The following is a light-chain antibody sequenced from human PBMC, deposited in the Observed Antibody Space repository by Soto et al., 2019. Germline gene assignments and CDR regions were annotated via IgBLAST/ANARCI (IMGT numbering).Light chain of an antibody. V-gene: IGLV2-14*01. Sequence: QSALTQPASVSGSPGQSITISCTGTSSDVGGYNYVSWYQQHPCKAPKLMIYEVSNRPSGASNRFSGSKSGNTASLTISGLQAEDEAHYYCSSYTSSSTLLYVFGTGTKLTVL. J-gene: IGLJ1*01. CDR1: SSDVGGYNY. CDR2: EVS. CDR3: SSYTSSSTLLYV.